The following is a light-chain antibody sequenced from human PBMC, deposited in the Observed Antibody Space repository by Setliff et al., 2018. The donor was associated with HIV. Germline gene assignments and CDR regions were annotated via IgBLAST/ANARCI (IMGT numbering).Light chain of an antibody. CDR1: SSDVGGYNY. CDR2: EVS. Sequence: QSALTQPPSASGSPGQSVTISCTGTSSDVGGYNYVSWYQHHPGKAPTLIIYEVSKRPSGVPERFSGSKSGNTASLTVSGLQAEDEADYYCSSYAGSRNLLFGGGTQLTVL. V-gene: IGLV2-8*01. CDR3: SSYAGSRNLL. J-gene: IGLJ2*01.